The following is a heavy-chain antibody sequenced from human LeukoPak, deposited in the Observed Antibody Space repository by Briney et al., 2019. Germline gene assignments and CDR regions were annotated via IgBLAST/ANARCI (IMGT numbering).Heavy chain of an antibody. CDR1: GGSISSYY. CDR2: IYTSGSA. J-gene: IGHJ6*03. D-gene: IGHD5-12*01. V-gene: IGHV4-4*07. CDR3: AQTARGYSGYDQYYYYYMDV. Sequence: PSETLSLTCTVSGGSISSYYWSWIRQPAGKGLEWIGRIYTSGSANYNPSLKSRVTMSVDTSKNHFSLKLSSVTAADTAVYYCAQTARGYSGYDQYYYYYMDVWGKGTTVTISS.